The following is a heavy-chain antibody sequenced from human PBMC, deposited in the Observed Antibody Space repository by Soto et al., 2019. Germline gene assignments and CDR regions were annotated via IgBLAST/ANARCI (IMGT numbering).Heavy chain of an antibody. D-gene: IGHD2-15*01. Sequence: TLSLTCTVSGGSVSSGSYYWSWIRQPPGKGLEWIGYIYYSGSTNYNPSLKSRVTISVDTSKNQFSLKLSSVTAADTAVYYCARVVWDCSGGSCYYFDYWGQGTLVTVSS. CDR2: IYYSGST. V-gene: IGHV4-61*01. CDR1: GGSVSSGSYY. J-gene: IGHJ4*02. CDR3: ARVVWDCSGGSCYYFDY.